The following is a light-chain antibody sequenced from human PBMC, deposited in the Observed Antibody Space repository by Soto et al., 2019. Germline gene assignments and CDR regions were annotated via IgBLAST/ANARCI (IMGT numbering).Light chain of an antibody. CDR2: GNS. CDR1: SSNIGEGYD. CDR3: QSSDSSLSGSVV. J-gene: IGLJ1*01. V-gene: IGLV1-40*01. Sequence: QSVLTQPPSVSGAPGQRVTISCTGSSSNIGEGYDVHWYQQLPGTAPKLLIYGNSNRPSGVPHRFSGSKSGTSAALPITGLQAEDEADYYCQSSDSSLSGSVVFGTGTKLTVL.